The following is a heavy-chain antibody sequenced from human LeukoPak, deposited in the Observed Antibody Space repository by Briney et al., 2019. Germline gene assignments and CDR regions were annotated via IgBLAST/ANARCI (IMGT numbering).Heavy chain of an antibody. CDR3: AREEVLWFGELFYDY. Sequence: PGGSLRLSCAASGFTFSSYWMSWVRQAPGKGLEWVANIKQDGSEKYYVHSVKSRFTISRDNAKNSLYLQMNSLRAEDTAVYYCAREEVLWFGELFYDYWGQGTLVTVSS. CDR2: IKQDGSEK. J-gene: IGHJ4*02. V-gene: IGHV3-7*03. CDR1: GFTFSSYW. D-gene: IGHD3-10*01.